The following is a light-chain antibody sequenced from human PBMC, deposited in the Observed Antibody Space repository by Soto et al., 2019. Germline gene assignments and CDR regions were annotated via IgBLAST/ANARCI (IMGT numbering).Light chain of an antibody. J-gene: IGKJ1*01. CDR2: GAS. CDR1: QSVSSN. V-gene: IGKV3-15*01. Sequence: ENVLTQSPCTLSLSPGERATLSCRASQSVSSNLAWYQQKPGQAPRLLIYGASTRATGIPARFSGSGSGTEFTLTISSLQSEDFAVYYCQQYNNWPRKTFGQGTKVDIK. CDR3: QQYNNWPRKT.